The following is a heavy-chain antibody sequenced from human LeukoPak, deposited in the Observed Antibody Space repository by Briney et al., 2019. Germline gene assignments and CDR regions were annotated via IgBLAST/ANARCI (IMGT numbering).Heavy chain of an antibody. Sequence: GGSLRLSCAASGFTFSSYAMHWVRQAPGKGLEWVAVISYDGSNKYYADSVKGRFTIPRDNSKNTLYLQMNSLRAEDTAVYYCARDRMRLAWGGDCSGYWGQGTLVTVSS. D-gene: IGHD2-21*02. CDR2: ISYDGSNK. J-gene: IGHJ4*02. V-gene: IGHV3-30-3*01. CDR1: GFTFSSYA. CDR3: ARDRMRLAWGGDCSGY.